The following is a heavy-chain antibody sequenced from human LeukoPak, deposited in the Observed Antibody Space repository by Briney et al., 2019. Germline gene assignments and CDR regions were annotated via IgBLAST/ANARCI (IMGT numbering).Heavy chain of an antibody. V-gene: IGHV3-66*01. Sequence: GGSLRLSCAASGFTVSSNSMSWVRQAPGKGLEWVAIIYSGGSTYYADAVKARYTIPRDNSKNTRYLQMTRLRAEYTAVYYCARESLRGFDTWGQGTLVTVS. CDR1: GFTVSSNS. CDR3: ARESLRGFDT. J-gene: IGHJ3*02. CDR2: IYSGGST.